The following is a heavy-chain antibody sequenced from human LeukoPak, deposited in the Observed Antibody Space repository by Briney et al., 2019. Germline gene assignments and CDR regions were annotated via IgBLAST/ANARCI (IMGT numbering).Heavy chain of an antibody. Sequence: GGSLRLSCAASGFTFSSYEMNWVRQAPGKGLEWVSYISSSGSTIYYTDSVKGRFTISRDNAKNSLYLQMNTLRAEYTAVYYCARVSGTGSYDYWGQGTLVTVSS. CDR3: ARVSGTGSYDY. CDR1: GFTFSSYE. D-gene: IGHD3-10*01. CDR2: ISSSGSTI. J-gene: IGHJ4*02. V-gene: IGHV3-48*03.